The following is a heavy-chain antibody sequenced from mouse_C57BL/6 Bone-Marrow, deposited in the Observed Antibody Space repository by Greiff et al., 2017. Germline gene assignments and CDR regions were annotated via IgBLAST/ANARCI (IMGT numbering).Heavy chain of an antibody. CDR3: TRGLRYWYFDV. Sequence: EVQGVESGEGLVKPGGSLKLSCAASGFTFSSYAMSWVRQTPEKRLEWVAYISSGGDYIYYADTVKGRVTISRDNARNTLYLQMSSLTSEDTAMYDCTRGLRYWYFDVWGTGTTVTVSS. CDR2: ISSGGDYI. J-gene: IGHJ1*03. CDR1: GFTFSSYA. D-gene: IGHD1-1*01. V-gene: IGHV5-9-1*02.